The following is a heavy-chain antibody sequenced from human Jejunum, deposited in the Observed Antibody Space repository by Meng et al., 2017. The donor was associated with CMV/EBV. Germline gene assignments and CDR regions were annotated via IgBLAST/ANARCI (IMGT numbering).Heavy chain of an antibody. CDR2: ISGSGGST. CDR1: SYT. J-gene: IGHJ4*02. Sequence: SYTMSWVRQAPGRGLEGVAGISGSGGSTYYADSVKGRFTISRDNSKSTLYLQMNSLRAEDTAVYYCAKDLGYCTSTSCPTYGYFDFWGQGTLVTVSS. CDR3: AKDLGYCTSTSCPTYGYFDF. V-gene: IGHV3-23*01. D-gene: IGHD2-2*01.